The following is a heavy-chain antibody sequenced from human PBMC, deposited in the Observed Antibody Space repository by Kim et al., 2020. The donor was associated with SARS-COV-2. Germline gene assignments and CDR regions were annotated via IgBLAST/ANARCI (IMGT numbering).Heavy chain of an antibody. Sequence: GGSLRLSCAASGFTFSSYAMHWVRQAPGKGLEWVAVISYDGSNKYYADSVKGRFTISRDNSKNTLYLQMNSLRAEDTAVYYCATSYGSGSYYNAPLHYWG. D-gene: IGHD3-10*01. J-gene: IGHJ4*01. V-gene: IGHV3-30*04. CDR2: ISYDGSNK. CDR3: ATSYGSGSYYNAPLHY. CDR1: GFTFSSYA.